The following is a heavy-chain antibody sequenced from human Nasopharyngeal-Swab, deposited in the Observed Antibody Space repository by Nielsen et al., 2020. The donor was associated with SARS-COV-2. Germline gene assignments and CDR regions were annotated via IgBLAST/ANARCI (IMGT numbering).Heavy chain of an antibody. Sequence: PGKGLEWIGEVSQGGGTNYNPSLKNRVTISVATSKNQFSLKLSSVTAAETAVYHCARGGAGVVPSPVLGLGPYYSYYYMDVWGKGTTVTVSS. D-gene: IGHD2-2*01. J-gene: IGHJ6*03. V-gene: IGHV4-34*01. CDR2: VSQGGGT. CDR3: ARGGAGVVPSPVLGLGPYYSYYYMDV.